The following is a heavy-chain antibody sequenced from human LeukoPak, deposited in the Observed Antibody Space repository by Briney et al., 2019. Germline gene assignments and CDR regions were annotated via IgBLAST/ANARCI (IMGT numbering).Heavy chain of an antibody. J-gene: IGHJ5*02. V-gene: IGHV3-73*01. CDR3: TSADLGSGSQSGPGEFFWFDP. CDR2: IRSKANSYAT. Sequence: PGGSLKLSCAASGFTFSGSAMHWVRQASGKGLEWVGRIRSKANSYATAYAASVKGRFTISRDDSKNTAYLQMNSLKTEDTAVYYCTSADLGSGSQSGPGEFFWFDPWGQGTLVTVSS. CDR1: GFTFSGSA. D-gene: IGHD3-16*01.